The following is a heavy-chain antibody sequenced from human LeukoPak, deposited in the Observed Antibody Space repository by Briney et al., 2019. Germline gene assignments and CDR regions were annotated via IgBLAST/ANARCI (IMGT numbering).Heavy chain of an antibody. Sequence: GGSLRLSCAASGFTFSSYSMNWVRQAPGKGLEWVASISSSSSYIYYADSVKSRFTISRDNATNSLYLQMNSLRAEDTAVYYCASLRPSPIAAAVSFSDYYYGMDVWGQGTTVTVSS. CDR2: ISSSSSYI. J-gene: IGHJ6*02. D-gene: IGHD6-13*01. CDR1: GFTFSSYS. V-gene: IGHV3-21*01. CDR3: ASLRPSPIAAAVSFSDYYYGMDV.